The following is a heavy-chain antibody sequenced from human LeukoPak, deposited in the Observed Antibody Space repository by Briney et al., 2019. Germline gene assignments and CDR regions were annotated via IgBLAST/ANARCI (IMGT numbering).Heavy chain of an antibody. CDR1: GYTFTSYG. J-gene: IGHJ3*02. CDR2: ISAYNGNT. CDR3: VRDLRAFGSLGAFDI. V-gene: IGHV1-18*01. D-gene: IGHD1-26*01. Sequence: GASVKVSCKASGYTFTSYGISWVRQAPGQGLEWMGWISAYNGNTNYAQKLQGRVTMTTDTSTSTAYMELRSLRSDDTAVYYCVRDLRAFGSLGAFDIWGQGTMVTVSS.